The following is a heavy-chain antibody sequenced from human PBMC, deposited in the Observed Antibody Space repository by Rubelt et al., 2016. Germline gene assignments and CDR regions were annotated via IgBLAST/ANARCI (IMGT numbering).Heavy chain of an antibody. D-gene: IGHD6-6*01. J-gene: IGHJ4*02. CDR2: IYSSGST. CDR1: GASISSYY. V-gene: IGHV4-59*12. Sequence: QLQLQESGPGLVKPSETLSLTCTVSGASISSYYWSWIRQPPGKGLEWIGYIYSSGSTNYNPSLKSRVTISLDTSKNQFSLKLTSVTAADTAGYYCAREYSSSSGISPFDYWGQGTLVTVSS. CDR3: AREYSSSSGISPFDY.